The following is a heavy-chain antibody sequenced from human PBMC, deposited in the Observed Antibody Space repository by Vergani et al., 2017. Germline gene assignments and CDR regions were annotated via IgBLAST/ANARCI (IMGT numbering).Heavy chain of an antibody. Sequence: EVQLLESGGGLVQPGGSLRLSCAASGFTFSSYAMSWVRQAPGKGLEWVSAISGSGGSTYSADSVKGRFTISRDNSKNTLYLQMNSLRAEDTAVYYCAKREWEPTFLSYYYYGMDVWGQGTTVTVSS. D-gene: IGHD1-26*01. CDR2: ISGSGGST. CDR3: AKREWEPTFLSYYYYGMDV. V-gene: IGHV3-23*01. CDR1: GFTFSSYA. J-gene: IGHJ6*02.